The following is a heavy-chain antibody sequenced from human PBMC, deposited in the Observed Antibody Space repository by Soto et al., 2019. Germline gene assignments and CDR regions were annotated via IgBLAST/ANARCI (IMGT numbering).Heavy chain of an antibody. Sequence: GASVKVCKASGGTFSSYAISWVRQAPGQGLEWMGGIIPIFGTANYAQKFQGRVTITADESTSTAYMELSSLRSEDTAVYYCARTIAVAGTNYYYGMDVWGQGTTVTVSS. J-gene: IGHJ6*02. CDR3: ARTIAVAGTNYYYGMDV. D-gene: IGHD6-19*01. V-gene: IGHV1-69*13. CDR2: IIPIFGTA. CDR1: GGTFSSYA.